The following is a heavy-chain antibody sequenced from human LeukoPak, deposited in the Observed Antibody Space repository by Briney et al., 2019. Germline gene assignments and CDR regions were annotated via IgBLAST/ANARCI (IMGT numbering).Heavy chain of an antibody. CDR2: IKQDGSEK. CDR3: ARDLYGSGSF. CDR1: GFIFKSYW. J-gene: IGHJ4*02. Sequence: GGSLRLSCAASGFIFKSYWMSWVRQAPGKGLEWVANIKQDGSEKYYVDSVKGRFTISRDNAKNSLYLQMNSLRAEDTAVYYCARDLYGSGSFWGQGTLVTVSS. V-gene: IGHV3-7*01. D-gene: IGHD3-10*01.